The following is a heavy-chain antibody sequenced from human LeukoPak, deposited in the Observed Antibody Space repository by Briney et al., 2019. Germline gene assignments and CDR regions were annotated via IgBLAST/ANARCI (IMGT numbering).Heavy chain of an antibody. Sequence: PSETLSLTCTVSGGSISSYYWSWIRQPPGKGLEWIGYIYYSGSTNYNPSLKSRVTISVDTSKNQFSLKLSSVTAADTAVYYCARDLDVCSGGSCYPVDAFDIWGQGTMVTVSS. V-gene: IGHV4-59*01. D-gene: IGHD2-15*01. CDR2: IYYSGST. CDR1: GGSISSYY. J-gene: IGHJ3*02. CDR3: ARDLDVCSGGSCYPVDAFDI.